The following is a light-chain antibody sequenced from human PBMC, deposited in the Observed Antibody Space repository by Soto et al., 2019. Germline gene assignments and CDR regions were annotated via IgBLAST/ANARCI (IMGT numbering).Light chain of an antibody. Sequence: DIKMTQSPSSLSASVGDRVTITCRASQNIGSFLNWYHQKAGKAPRLLIYRASSLQSGVPSRLSGSGSGTDFALTIIGLQPEDFGTYYCQQSHDDPGFGPGTKVDIQ. J-gene: IGKJ3*01. CDR3: QQSHDDPG. CDR1: QNIGSF. V-gene: IGKV1-39*01. CDR2: RAS.